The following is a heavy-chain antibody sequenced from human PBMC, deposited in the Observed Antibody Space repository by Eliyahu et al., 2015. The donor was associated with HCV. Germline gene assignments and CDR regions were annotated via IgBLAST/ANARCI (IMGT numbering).Heavy chain of an antibody. CDR3: ARGAFSTAMAPIEDYGMDV. Sequence: QVQLVQSGAEVKXPGSXVKVSCKASGGTFXSYAISWVRQXPGQGLEWMGRIIPILGIANYAQKFQGRVTITADKSTSTAYMELSSLRSEDTAVYYCARGAFSTAMAPIEDYGMDVWGQGTTVTVSS. D-gene: IGHD5-18*01. CDR1: GGTFXSYA. CDR2: IIPILGIA. V-gene: IGHV1-69*04. J-gene: IGHJ6*02.